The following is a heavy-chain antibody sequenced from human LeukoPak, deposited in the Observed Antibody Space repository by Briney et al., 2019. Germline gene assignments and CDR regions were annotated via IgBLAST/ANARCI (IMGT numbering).Heavy chain of an antibody. CDR3: ARDGWVVPAASFDY. V-gene: IGHV1-2*02. D-gene: IGHD2-2*01. J-gene: IGHJ4*02. Sequence: ASVKVSCKASGYTFTTHYMHWVRQAPGQGLEWMGWINPNSGGTNYAQKFQGRVTMTRDTSISTAYMELSRLRSDDTAVYYCARDGWVVPAASFDYWGQGTLVTVSS. CDR2: INPNSGGT. CDR1: GYTFTTHY.